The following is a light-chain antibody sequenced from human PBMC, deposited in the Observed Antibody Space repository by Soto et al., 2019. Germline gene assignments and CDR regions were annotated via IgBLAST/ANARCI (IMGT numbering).Light chain of an antibody. CDR3: QQYAKWPLT. V-gene: IGKV3-15*01. CDR2: RAS. J-gene: IGKJ4*01. Sequence: EVEMTQSPATLSASPGERTSLSCRASQSVGSNLGWYQQKPGQAPRLLIYRASTRATGIPARFSGSGSGTEFTLTISSLQSEDIAVYYCQQYAKWPLTFGGGTKVEIK. CDR1: QSVGSN.